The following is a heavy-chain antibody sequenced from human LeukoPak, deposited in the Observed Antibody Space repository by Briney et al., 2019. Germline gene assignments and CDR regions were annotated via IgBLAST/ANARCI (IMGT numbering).Heavy chain of an antibody. CDR3: ARRGTTVTTRGLFDP. CDR2: INHSGST. V-gene: IGHV4-34*01. J-gene: IGHJ5*02. D-gene: IGHD4-17*01. CDR1: GGSFSGYY. Sequence: SETLSLTCAVYGGSFSGYYWSWIRQPPGKGLEWIGEINHSGSTNYNPSLKSRVTISVDTSKNQFSLKLSSVTAADTAVYYCARRGTTVTTRGLFDPGGQGTLVTVSS.